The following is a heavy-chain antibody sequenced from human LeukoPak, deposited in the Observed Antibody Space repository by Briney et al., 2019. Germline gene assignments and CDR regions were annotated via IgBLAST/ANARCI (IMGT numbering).Heavy chain of an antibody. CDR3: ARGDRYGYYLDY. V-gene: IGHV4-4*07. CDR2: INTSGST. J-gene: IGHJ4*02. Sequence: SETLSLTCTVSGDSISSYYWSWIRQPAGKGLEWIGRINTSGSTKYNPSLKSRVTMSVDTSKNQFSLKLSSVTAADTAVYYCARGDRYGYYLDYWGQGTLVTVSS. D-gene: IGHD2-8*01. CDR1: GDSISSYY.